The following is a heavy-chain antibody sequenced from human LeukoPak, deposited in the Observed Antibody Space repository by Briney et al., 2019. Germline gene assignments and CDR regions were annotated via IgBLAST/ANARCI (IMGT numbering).Heavy chain of an antibody. CDR2: INWNGGSR. J-gene: IGHJ4*02. V-gene: IGHV3-20*04. CDR1: GFTLDDYG. Sequence: GGCLRLTCAASGFTLDDYGMSWVRHAPGKGVEWVLGINWNGGSRVYADCVKGRFNISRENAKKSLYLQMNSLCAEDTALYYCPKGRGVAEAGNFDYWGQGTMVTVSS. CDR3: PKGRGVAEAGNFDY. D-gene: IGHD6-13*01.